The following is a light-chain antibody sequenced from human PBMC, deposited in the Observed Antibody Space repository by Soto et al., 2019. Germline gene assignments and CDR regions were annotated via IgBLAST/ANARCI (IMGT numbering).Light chain of an antibody. Sequence: QSALTQPRSVSGSPGQSVTISCTGTSSDVGDYNYVSWYQQHPGKAPKLMIYDVSKRPSGVPDRFSGSKSGNTASLTISGLHAEDEADYCCCSYAGSYTYVFGTGTKLTVL. V-gene: IGLV2-11*01. CDR3: CSYAGSYTYV. J-gene: IGLJ1*01. CDR1: SSDVGDYNY. CDR2: DVS.